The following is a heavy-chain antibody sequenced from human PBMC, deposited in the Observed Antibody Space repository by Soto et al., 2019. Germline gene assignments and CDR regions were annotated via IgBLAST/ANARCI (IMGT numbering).Heavy chain of an antibody. V-gene: IGHV3-48*01. Sequence: PGGSLRLSCAVSGFTFSDYSMNWVRQAPGKGLEWVSYISSGSNTIYYVDSVKGRFTISRDNAKNSLYLQMNSLRAEDTAMYYCARDLRDGNNRRIFDYWGQGTLVTV. CDR2: ISSGSNTI. J-gene: IGHJ4*02. CDR1: GFTFSDYS. CDR3: ARDLRDGNNRRIFDY.